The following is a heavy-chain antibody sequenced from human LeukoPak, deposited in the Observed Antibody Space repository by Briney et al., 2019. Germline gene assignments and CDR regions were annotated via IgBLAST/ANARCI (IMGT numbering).Heavy chain of an antibody. Sequence: SGTLSLTCAVSGGSISSSNWWSWVRQPPGKGLEWIGEINHSGSTNYNPSLKSRVTISVDTSKNQFSLKLSSVTAADTAVYYCARAGYDSSGYYYWRLDFGPKNDYWGQGTLVTVSS. J-gene: IGHJ4*02. CDR2: INHSGST. D-gene: IGHD3-22*01. V-gene: IGHV4-4*02. CDR3: ARAGYDSSGYYYWRLDFGPKNDY. CDR1: GGSISSSNW.